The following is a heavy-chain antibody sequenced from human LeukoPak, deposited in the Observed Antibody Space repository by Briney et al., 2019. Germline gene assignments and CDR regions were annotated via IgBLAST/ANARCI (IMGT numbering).Heavy chain of an antibody. D-gene: IGHD3-22*01. CDR2: IYPGDSDT. CDR3: ARHGYNDSSGSSGPVGY. V-gene: IGHV5-51*01. CDR1: GYSFTSYW. Sequence: GESLKISCKGSGYSFTSYWIGWVRQMPGKGLEWMGIIYPGDSDTRYSPSFQGQVTISADKSISTAYLQWSSLKASHTAMYYCARHGYNDSSGSSGPVGYWGQGTLVTVAS. J-gene: IGHJ4*02.